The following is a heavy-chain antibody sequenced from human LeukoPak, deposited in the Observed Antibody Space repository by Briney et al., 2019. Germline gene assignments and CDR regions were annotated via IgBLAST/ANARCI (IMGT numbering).Heavy chain of an antibody. CDR3: ATRSSTLAAARCFDD. CDR2: IDHRGSS. CDR1: GESFSAYF. D-gene: IGHD6-6*01. J-gene: IGHJ4*03. V-gene: IGHV4-34*01. Sequence: ETLSLTCAVHGESFSAYFWSWIRQVPGKGLEWIGEIDHRGSSNYNPPLKSRATISVDTSKNHFSLSLPSVTAADTAVYYCATRSSTLAAARCFDDWGQGTVVTVSS.